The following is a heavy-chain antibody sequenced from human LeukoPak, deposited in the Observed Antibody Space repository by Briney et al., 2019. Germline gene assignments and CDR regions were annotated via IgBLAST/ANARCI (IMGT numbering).Heavy chain of an antibody. CDR2: IYYSGST. CDR3: GGGGFGEAYYYYYYMDV. Sequence: SETLSLTCTVSGASISSSSYYWGWIRQPPGKGLEWIGSIYYSGSTYYNPSLKSRVTISVDTSKNQFSLKLRSVTAAATAVYYSGGGGFGEAYYYYYYMDVWGKGTTVTVSS. CDR1: GASISSSSYY. V-gene: IGHV4-39*07. D-gene: IGHD3-10*01. J-gene: IGHJ6*03.